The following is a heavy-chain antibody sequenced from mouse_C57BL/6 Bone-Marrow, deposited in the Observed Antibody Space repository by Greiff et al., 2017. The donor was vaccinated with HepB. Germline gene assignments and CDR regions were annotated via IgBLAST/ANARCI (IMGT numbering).Heavy chain of an antibody. CDR3: ARGTTVVAPGFMDY. Sequence: VQLQQSGAELVKPGASVKLSCTASGFNIKDYYMHWVKQRTEQGLEWIGRIDPEDGETKYAPKFPGKATITADTSSNTAYLQLSSLTSEDTAVYYCARGTTVVAPGFMDYWGQGTSVTVSS. D-gene: IGHD1-1*01. J-gene: IGHJ4*01. V-gene: IGHV14-2*01. CDR2: IDPEDGET. CDR1: GFNIKDYY.